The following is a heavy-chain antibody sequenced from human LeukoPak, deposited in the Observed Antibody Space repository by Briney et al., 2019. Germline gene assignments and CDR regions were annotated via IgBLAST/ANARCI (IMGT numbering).Heavy chain of an antibody. D-gene: IGHD6-19*01. CDR1: GFTFSDYY. J-gene: IGHJ4*02. CDR3: ARVYSSGWYGDY. Sequence: PGGSLRLSCAASGFTFSDYYMSWIRQAPGKGLEWVSYISSSGSTIYYADSVKGRFTISRDNSKNTLYLQMNSLRAEDTAVYYCARVYSSGWYGDYWGQGTLVTVSS. V-gene: IGHV3-11*04. CDR2: ISSSGSTI.